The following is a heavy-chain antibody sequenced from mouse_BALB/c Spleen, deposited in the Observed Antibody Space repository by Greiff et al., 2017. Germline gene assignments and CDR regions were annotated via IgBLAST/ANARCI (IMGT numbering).Heavy chain of an antibody. CDR2: ILPGSGST. J-gene: IGHJ2*01. CDR1: GYTFSSYW. D-gene: IGHD2-10*02. V-gene: IGHV1-9*01. CDR3: ARSTPYGNYRYFDY. Sequence: QVQLQQSGAELMKPGASVKISCKATGYTFSSYWIEWVKQRPGHGLEWIGEILPGSGSTNYNEKFKGKATFTADTSSNTAYMQLSSLTSEDSAVYYCARSTPYGNYRYFDYWGQGTTLTVSS.